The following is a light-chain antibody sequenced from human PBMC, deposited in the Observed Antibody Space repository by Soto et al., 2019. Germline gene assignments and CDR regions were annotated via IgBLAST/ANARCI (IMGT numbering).Light chain of an antibody. J-gene: IGLJ2*01. CDR2: EVT. CDR1: SSDVGFYNL. Sequence: QSALTQPASVSGSPGQSITISCTGTSSDVGFYNLISWYQQHPGKAPIVIIFEVTKRPSGVSDRISGSKSGNTASLTISGLQAEDEADYYCFSHTGVFGGGTKLTVL. V-gene: IGLV2-23*02. CDR3: FSHTGV.